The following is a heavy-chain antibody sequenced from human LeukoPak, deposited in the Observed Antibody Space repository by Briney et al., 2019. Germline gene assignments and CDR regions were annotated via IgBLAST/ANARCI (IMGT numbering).Heavy chain of an antibody. J-gene: IGHJ4*02. Sequence: GGSLRLSCAASGFTFSDYYMSWIRQAPGKGLEWVSYISSSGSTIYYADSVKGRFTISRGNAKNSLYLQMNSLRAEDTAVYYCAREPNWVVMVRGGNEVDWGQGTLVTASS. CDR2: ISSSGSTI. V-gene: IGHV3-11*01. D-gene: IGHD3-10*01. CDR1: GFTFSDYY. CDR3: AREPNWVVMVRGGNEVD.